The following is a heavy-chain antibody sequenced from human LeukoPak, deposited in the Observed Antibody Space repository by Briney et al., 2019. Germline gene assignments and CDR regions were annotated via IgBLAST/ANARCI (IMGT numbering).Heavy chain of an antibody. Sequence: GGSLRLSCAASGFTFSSYAMSWVRQAPGKGLEWVSAISGRGGSTYYADSVKGRFTISRDNSKNTLYLQMNSLRAEDTAVYYCAKDAEGYDYVWGSFPDAFDIWGQGTMVTVSS. CDR2: ISGRGGST. CDR3: AKDAEGYDYVWGSFPDAFDI. D-gene: IGHD3-16*01. J-gene: IGHJ3*02. CDR1: GFTFSSYA. V-gene: IGHV3-23*01.